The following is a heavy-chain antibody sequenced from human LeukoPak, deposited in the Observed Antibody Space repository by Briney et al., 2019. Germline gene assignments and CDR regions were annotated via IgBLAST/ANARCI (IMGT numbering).Heavy chain of an antibody. CDR1: GFTFSSYG. V-gene: IGHV3-30*18. CDR3: AKDTSPSGYDHFDY. J-gene: IGHJ4*02. CDR2: ISYDGSNK. D-gene: IGHD5-12*01. Sequence: GGSLRLSCAASGFTFSSYGMHWVRQAPGKGLGWVAVISYDGSNKYYADSVKGRFTISRDNSKNTLYLQMNSLRAEDTAVCYCAKDTSPSGYDHFDYWGQGTLVTVSS.